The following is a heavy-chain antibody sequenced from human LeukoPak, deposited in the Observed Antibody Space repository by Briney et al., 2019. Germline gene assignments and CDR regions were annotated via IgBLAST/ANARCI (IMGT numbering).Heavy chain of an antibody. V-gene: IGHV3-30*01. CDR1: GFTFSSYA. D-gene: IGHD4-23*01. Sequence: GGSLRLSCAASGFTFSSYAMHWVRQAPGKGLEWVAVISYDGSSKYYADSVKGRFTISRDNSKNTLYLQMNSLRAEDTAVYYCARERDYGGNPTFDYWGQGTLVTVSS. CDR3: ARERDYGGNPTFDY. J-gene: IGHJ4*02. CDR2: ISYDGSSK.